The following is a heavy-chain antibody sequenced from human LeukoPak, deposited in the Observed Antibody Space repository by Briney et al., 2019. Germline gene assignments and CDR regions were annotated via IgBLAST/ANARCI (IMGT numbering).Heavy chain of an antibody. CDR1: GYTFTGYY. CDR3: ARGSGYSLVGGLVDY. D-gene: IGHD5-18*01. J-gene: IGHJ4*02. Sequence: ASVKVSCKASGYTFTGYYMHWVRQAPGQGLEWMGWVNPNSGGTNYAQKFQGRVTMTRDTSISTAYMELSRLRSDDTAVYYCARGSGYSLVGGLVDYWGQGTLVTVSS. CDR2: VNPNSGGT. V-gene: IGHV1-2*02.